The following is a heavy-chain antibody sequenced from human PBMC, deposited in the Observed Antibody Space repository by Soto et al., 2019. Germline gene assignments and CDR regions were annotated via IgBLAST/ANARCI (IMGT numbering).Heavy chain of an antibody. Sequence: GGSLRLSCAASGFTFSSYSMNWVRQAPGKGLEWVSSISSSSSYIYYADSVKGRFTISRDNAKNSLYLQMNSLRAEDTAVYYCARKVVGGYYYYYGMDVWGQGTTVTVSS. CDR1: GFTFSSYS. D-gene: IGHD2-2*01. CDR3: ARKVVGGYYYYYGMDV. J-gene: IGHJ6*02. CDR2: ISSSSSYI. V-gene: IGHV3-21*01.